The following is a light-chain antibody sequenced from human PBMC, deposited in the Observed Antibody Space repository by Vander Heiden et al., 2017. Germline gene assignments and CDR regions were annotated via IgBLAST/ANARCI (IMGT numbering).Light chain of an antibody. V-gene: IGKV3-11*01. Sequence: EIVFTQSPATLSLPQAERATLSFRASQSVSSYLAWYPQTPFQAPRLLIYDASNSATGIPARFRPPGSGTDFTLTISILDPEDFTVYYCHRCSTCRPTFGGWTKVELK. CDR1: QSVSSY. J-gene: IGKJ4*01. CDR2: DAS. CDR3: HRCSTCRPT.